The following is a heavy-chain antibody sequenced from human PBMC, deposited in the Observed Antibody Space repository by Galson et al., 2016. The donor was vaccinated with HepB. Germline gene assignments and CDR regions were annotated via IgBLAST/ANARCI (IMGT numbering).Heavy chain of an antibody. CDR1: GGYINNHY. D-gene: IGHD1-26*01. J-gene: IGHJ2*01. Sequence: SETLSLTCTVSGGYINNHYGSWIRQPPGKGLEWIGHIYYTGSTTYNPSLKSRVTISVDTSKNQFSLKLSSVTAADTAVYYCARDRSLLSVLSGPVVIRGAGWYFDLWGRGTRVIVSS. CDR3: ARDRSLLSVLSGPVVIRGAGWYFDL. V-gene: IGHV4-4*08. CDR2: IYYTGST.